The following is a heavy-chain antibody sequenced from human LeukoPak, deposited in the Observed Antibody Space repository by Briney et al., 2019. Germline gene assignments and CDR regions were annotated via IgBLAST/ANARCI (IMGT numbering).Heavy chain of an antibody. CDR2: IWSDGNTK. Sequence: PGGSLRLSCAASGFTFINYGMHWVRQAPGKGLEWAAVIWSDGNTKYYADSVKGRFTISRDNSKNTLYLQMNSLKAEDSAAYYCAKTPAPDSSGYYFDYWGQGTLVTVSS. V-gene: IGHV3-33*06. J-gene: IGHJ4*02. CDR3: AKTPAPDSSGYYFDY. CDR1: GFTFINYG. D-gene: IGHD3-22*01.